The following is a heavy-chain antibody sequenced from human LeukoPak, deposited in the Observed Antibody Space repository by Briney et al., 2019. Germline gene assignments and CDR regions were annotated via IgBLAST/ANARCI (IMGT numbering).Heavy chain of an antibody. J-gene: IGHJ4*02. CDR2: ISGSGGST. D-gene: IGHD3-22*01. Sequence: GGSLRLSCAASGFTFSSYAMSWVRQAPGKGLEWVSAISGSGGSTYYADSVKGRFTISRDNSKNTLYLQMNSLRAEDTAVYYCARLKHSHDSSGHTADYWGQGTPVTVSS. CDR1: GFTFSSYA. CDR3: ARLKHSHDSSGHTADY. V-gene: IGHV3-23*01.